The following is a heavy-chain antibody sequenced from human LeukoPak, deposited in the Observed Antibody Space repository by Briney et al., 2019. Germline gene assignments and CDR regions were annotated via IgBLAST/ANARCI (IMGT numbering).Heavy chain of an antibody. CDR1: GFTFSSYS. D-gene: IGHD5-24*01. J-gene: IGHJ4*02. CDR2: ISSSSSYI. V-gene: IGHV3-21*01. CDR3: ARVSATITDYFDY. Sequence: GGSLRLSCAASGFTFSSYSMNWVRQAPGKGLEWVSSISSSSSYIYYADSVKGRFTISRDNAKNSLYLQMNSLRAEGTAVYYCARVSATITDYFDYWGQGTLVTVSS.